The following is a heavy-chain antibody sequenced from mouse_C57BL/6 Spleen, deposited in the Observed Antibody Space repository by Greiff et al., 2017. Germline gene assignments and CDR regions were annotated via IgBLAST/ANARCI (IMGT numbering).Heavy chain of an antibody. D-gene: IGHD1-1*02. CDR2: IYPGDGDT. CDR3: ARRDYYLDY. V-gene: IGHV1-82*01. CDR1: GYAFSSSW. J-gene: IGHJ2*01. Sequence: VQGVESGPELVKPGASVKISCKASGYAFSSSWMNWVKQRPGKGLEWIGRIYPGDGDTNYNGKFKGKATLTADKSSSTAYMQLSSLTSEDSAVYFCARRDYYLDYWGQGTTLTVSS.